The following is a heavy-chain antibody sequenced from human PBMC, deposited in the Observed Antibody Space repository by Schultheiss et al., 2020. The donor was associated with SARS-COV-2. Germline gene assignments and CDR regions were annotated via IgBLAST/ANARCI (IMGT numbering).Heavy chain of an antibody. V-gene: IGHV3-23*01. CDR2: ISGSGGST. CDR1: GFTFSSYA. CDR3: AKDWGYGSGSYRSYGMDV. D-gene: IGHD3-10*01. Sequence: GGSLRLSCAASGFTFSSYAMSWVRQAPGKGLEWVSAISGSGGSTYYADSVKGRFTISRDNSKNTLYLQRNSLRAEDTAVYYCAKDWGYGSGSYRSYGMDVWGQGTTVTVSS. J-gene: IGHJ6*02.